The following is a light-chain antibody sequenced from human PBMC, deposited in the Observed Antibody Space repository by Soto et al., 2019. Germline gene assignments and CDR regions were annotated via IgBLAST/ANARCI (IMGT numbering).Light chain of an antibody. CDR3: QQRHNWPIT. J-gene: IGKJ5*01. Sequence: EIVLTQSPATLSLSPGERATVSCRTSQTIRGLLNWYQQRPGQAPRLLIYDTSNRATDIPARFSGSGSGTDFILTISSLDPEDFGVYFCQQRHNWPITFGQGTRLDIK. CDR1: QTIRGL. CDR2: DTS. V-gene: IGKV3-11*01.